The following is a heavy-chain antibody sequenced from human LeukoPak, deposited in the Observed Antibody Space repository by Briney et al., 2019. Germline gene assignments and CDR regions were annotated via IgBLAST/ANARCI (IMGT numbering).Heavy chain of an antibody. V-gene: IGHV1-2*06. CDR1: GYTFTSSY. CDR3: ARDASNWSAFDS. Sequence: GASVKVSCKASGYTFTSSYTHWVRQAPGQGLEWMGRINPNSGVTYYAQKFQGRVTMTSDTSITTAYMELSSLTSDDTATYYCARDASNWSAFDSWGQGTLVIVSS. J-gene: IGHJ5*01. D-gene: IGHD1-20*01. CDR2: INPNSGVT.